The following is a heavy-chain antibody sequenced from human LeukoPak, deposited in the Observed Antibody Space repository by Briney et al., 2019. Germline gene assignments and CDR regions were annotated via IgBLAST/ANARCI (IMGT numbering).Heavy chain of an antibody. V-gene: IGHV1-2*06. CDR1: GYTFTGYH. CDR2: INPSSGDT. J-gene: IGHJ4*02. CDR3: ARDYCSSTSCLFDY. D-gene: IGHD2-2*01. Sequence: GASVKVSCKTSGYTFTGYHMHWVRQALGQGLEWLGRINPSSGDTNYAQKFQGRVTMTRDASISTAYMELSRLTSDDTAMYYCARDYCSSTSCLFDYWGQGTLVTVSS.